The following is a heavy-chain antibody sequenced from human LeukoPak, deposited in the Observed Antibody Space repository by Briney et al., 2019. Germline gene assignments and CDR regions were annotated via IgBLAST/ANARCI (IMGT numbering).Heavy chain of an antibody. CDR2: ISYIGST. CDR1: DDSFSSHY. J-gene: IGHJ3*02. V-gene: IGHV4-59*11. Sequence: SETLSLTCAVSDDSFSSHYWTWIRQPPGKGLEWIGYISYIGSTNYNPSLKIRVTISIGTSRNQFSLRLSSVAAADTAVYYCARDLVTVTKGFDIWGQGTMVSVSS. CDR3: ARDLVTVTKGFDI. D-gene: IGHD4-17*01.